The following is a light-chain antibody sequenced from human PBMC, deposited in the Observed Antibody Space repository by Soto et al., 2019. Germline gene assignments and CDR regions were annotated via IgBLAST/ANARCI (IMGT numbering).Light chain of an antibody. CDR3: QQRSNWPPT. V-gene: IGKV3-11*01. CDR1: QTISTF. Sequence: TVLTQSPATLSLSPGDRATLSCRASQTISTFLAWYQHKPGQTPRLLIYDASSRAAGVPSRFRGSGSGADFSLTIVSLEPEDSAVYYCQQRSNWPPTFGGGTKVEIK. CDR2: DAS. J-gene: IGKJ4*01.